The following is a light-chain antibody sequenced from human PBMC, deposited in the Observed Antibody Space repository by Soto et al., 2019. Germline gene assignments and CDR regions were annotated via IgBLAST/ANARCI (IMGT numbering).Light chain of an antibody. CDR1: SGHSSYA. CDR2: VNSDGSH. V-gene: IGLV4-69*01. Sequence: QLVLTQSPSASASLGASVKLTCTLSSGHSSYAIAWHQQQPEKGPRYLMKVNSDGSHSKGDGIPDRFSGSSSGAEPYLTISSLQSEDEADYYCQTWDSGIAVFGGGTQLTVL. J-gene: IGLJ7*01. CDR3: QTWDSGIAV.